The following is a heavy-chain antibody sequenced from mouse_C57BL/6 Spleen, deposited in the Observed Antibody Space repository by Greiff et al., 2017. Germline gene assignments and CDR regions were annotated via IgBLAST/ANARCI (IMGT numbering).Heavy chain of an antibody. CDR2: INSDGSST. CDR1: GFTFSDYY. D-gene: IGHD1-2*01. V-gene: IGHV5-16*01. CDR3: ARDKTTAEGWFAY. Sequence: EVQLVESEGGLVQPGSSMKLSCTASGFTFSDYYMAWVRQVPEKGLEWVANINSDGSSTYYLDSLKSRFIISRDTAKNILDLQMSSLKSEDTATYYCARDKTTAEGWFAYWGQGTLVTVSA. J-gene: IGHJ3*01.